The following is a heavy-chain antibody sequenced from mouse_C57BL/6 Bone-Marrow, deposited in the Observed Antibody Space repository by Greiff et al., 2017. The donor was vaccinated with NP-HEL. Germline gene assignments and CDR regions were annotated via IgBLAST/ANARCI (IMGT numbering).Heavy chain of an antibody. D-gene: IGHD1-1*01. Sequence: VQLQQSGAELARPGASVKMSCKASGYTFTSYTMHWVKQRPGQGLEWIGNINPSNGGTNYNEKFKSKATLTVDKSSSTAYMQLSSLTSEDSAVYYCAREGTTGDYWGQGTTLTVSS. CDR1: GYTFTSYT. CDR3: AREGTTGDY. J-gene: IGHJ2*01. V-gene: IGHV1-53*01. CDR2: INPSNGGT.